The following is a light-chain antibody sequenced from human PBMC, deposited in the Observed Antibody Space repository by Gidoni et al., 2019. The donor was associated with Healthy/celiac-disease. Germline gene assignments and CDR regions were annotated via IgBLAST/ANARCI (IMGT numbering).Light chain of an antibody. CDR3: QQYYSFWT. Sequence: AIRMTQSPSSFSASTGDRVTITCRASQGISSYVAWYQQKPGKAPKLLIYAASTLQSGVPSRFSGSGSGTDFTLTISCLQSEDFATYYCQQYYSFWTFGQGTKVEIK. CDR2: AAS. CDR1: QGISSY. V-gene: IGKV1-8*01. J-gene: IGKJ1*01.